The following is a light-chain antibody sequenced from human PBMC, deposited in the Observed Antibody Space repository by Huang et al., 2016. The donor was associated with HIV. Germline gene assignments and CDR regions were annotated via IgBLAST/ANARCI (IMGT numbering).Light chain of an antibody. CDR1: QSVDKY. CDR3: QQSYRIPRT. CDR2: GAS. V-gene: IGKV1-39*01. Sequence: DIQMTQSPSSLSAFVGDRVIITCRAGQSVDKYLNWYQQMPGRAPKLLIDGASSLQGGVSSRFSGSGSGTDFTLTIKSLQPEDAATYFCQQSYRIPRTFGHGTLLEI. J-gene: IGKJ2*01.